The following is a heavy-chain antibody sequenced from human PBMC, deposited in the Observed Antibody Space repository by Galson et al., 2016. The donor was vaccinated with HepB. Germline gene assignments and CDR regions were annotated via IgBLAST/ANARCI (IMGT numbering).Heavy chain of an antibody. J-gene: IGHJ4*02. D-gene: IGHD3-10*01. CDR2: IFHSGST. V-gene: IGHV4-4*02. Sequence: SETLSLTCAVSGDSINSNNWWSWVRQPPGKGLEWIGEIFHSGSTNCNPSLKSRVTITVDKSKNQLSLKLTSVTAADTAAYYCVKGTGGSRRYSQYFRYWGQGTLVTVSS. CDR1: GDSINSNNW. CDR3: VKGTGGSRRYSQYFRY.